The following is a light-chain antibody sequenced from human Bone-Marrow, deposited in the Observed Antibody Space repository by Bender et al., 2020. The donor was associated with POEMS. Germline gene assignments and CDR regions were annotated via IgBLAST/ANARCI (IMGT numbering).Light chain of an antibody. CDR2: EDN. CDR3: QVWDSSSDHYV. Sequence: SYELTQAPSVSVAPTQTARISCGGDNIGDKRVHWYRQRPGQAPVVVVYEDNLRPSGISKRISGSNSGKTATLTISRVEAGDEADYYCQVWDSSSDHYVFGSGTTVTVL. J-gene: IGLJ1*01. V-gene: IGLV3-21*02. CDR1: NIGDKR.